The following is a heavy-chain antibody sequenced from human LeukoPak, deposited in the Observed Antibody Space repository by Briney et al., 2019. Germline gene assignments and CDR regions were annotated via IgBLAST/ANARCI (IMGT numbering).Heavy chain of an antibody. Sequence: PSGTLSLTCAVSGGSISSSNWWSWVRQPPGKGLEWIGEIYHSGSTNYNPSLKSRVTISVDKSKNQFSLKLSSVTAADTAVYYRARARGTMVRDYYYYYGMDVWGKGTTVTVSS. CDR1: GGSISSSNW. CDR2: IYHSGST. V-gene: IGHV4-4*02. D-gene: IGHD3-10*01. J-gene: IGHJ6*04. CDR3: ARARGTMVRDYYYYYGMDV.